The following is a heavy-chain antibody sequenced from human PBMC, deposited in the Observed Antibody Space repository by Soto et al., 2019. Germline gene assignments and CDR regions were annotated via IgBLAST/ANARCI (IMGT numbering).Heavy chain of an antibody. V-gene: IGHV4-59*01. CDR2: IYYSGST. Sequence: SETLSLTCTVSGGSISSYYWSWIRQPPGKGLEWIGYIYYSGSTNYNPSLKSRVTISVDTSKNQFSLKLSSVTAADTAVYYCARYGGPLRYPYSSSSARDYGMDVWGQGTTVTVSS. CDR3: ARYGGPLRYPYSSSSARDYGMDV. D-gene: IGHD6-13*01. J-gene: IGHJ6*02. CDR1: GGSISSYY.